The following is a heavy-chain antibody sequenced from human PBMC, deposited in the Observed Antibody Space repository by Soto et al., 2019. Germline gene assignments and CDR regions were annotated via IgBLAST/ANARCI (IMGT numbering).Heavy chain of an antibody. J-gene: IGHJ6*02. CDR2: LGAARDP. CDR3: ARAYLGRLPRRADYYYAMDV. CDR1: GFSFLDYD. Sequence: PGGSLRLSCAASGFSFLDYDMHWVRQRKGKGLEWVSALGAARDPYYVGSVKGRFSVSRDNAQNSLFLQMNNLRVDDTAVYFCARAYLGRLPRRADYYYAMDVWGRGTTVTVSS. V-gene: IGHV3-13*05. D-gene: IGHD1-26*01.